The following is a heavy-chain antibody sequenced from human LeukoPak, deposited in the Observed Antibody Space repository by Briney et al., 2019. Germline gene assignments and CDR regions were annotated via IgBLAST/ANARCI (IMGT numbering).Heavy chain of an antibody. V-gene: IGHV3-7*01. CDR3: ARGRLYYHDSSDSF. D-gene: IGHD3-22*01. Sequence: GGSLRLSCAASGFTFSGYWMSWVRQAPGKGLEWVANIKQDGGEKYYVDSVKGRFTISRDNAKNSLDPQMNSLRAEDTAVYYCARGRLYYHDSSDSFWGQGTLVTVSS. CDR1: GFTFSGYW. CDR2: IKQDGGEK. J-gene: IGHJ4*02.